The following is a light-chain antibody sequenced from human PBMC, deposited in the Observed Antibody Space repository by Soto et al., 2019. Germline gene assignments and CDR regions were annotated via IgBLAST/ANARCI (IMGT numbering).Light chain of an antibody. CDR1: QTIGTY. Sequence: DIQMTQSPSSLSASVGDRVTITCRASQTIGTYLNWYQQKPGKAPKLLIYAASTLQSGVPSRFSGSGSGTDFTLTISSLQPADFAAYYGQQSYSALVFTFGPGTNVDIK. J-gene: IGKJ3*01. CDR3: QQSYSALVFT. V-gene: IGKV1-39*01. CDR2: AAS.